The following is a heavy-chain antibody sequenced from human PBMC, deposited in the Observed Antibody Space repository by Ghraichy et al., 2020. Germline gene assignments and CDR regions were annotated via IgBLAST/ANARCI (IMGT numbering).Heavy chain of an antibody. Sequence: ASVKVSCKASGYSFTGYYIHWVRQAPGQGLEWVGWINPNSGATNYVQKFQGRVTMIRDTSISTAYMELTWLRSDDTAVYYCARGGLVPAATRDTLDFWGQVTMVTVSS. V-gene: IGHV1-2*02. J-gene: IGHJ3*01. CDR1: GYSFTGYY. CDR2: INPNSGAT. CDR3: ARGGLVPAATRDTLDF. D-gene: IGHD2-2*01.